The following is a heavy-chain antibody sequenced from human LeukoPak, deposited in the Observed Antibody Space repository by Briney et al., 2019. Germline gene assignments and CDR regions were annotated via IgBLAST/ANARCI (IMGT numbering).Heavy chain of an antibody. J-gene: IGHJ3*02. V-gene: IGHV3-9*03. CDR3: AKLISGDRDGFDI. Sequence: GGSLRLSCAASGFSFEDSAMYWVRQAPGKGLEWVSGISWNSVSIGYADSVKGRFTISGDNAKNSLYLQMNSVRAEDMALYYCAKLISGDRDGFDIWGQGTMVTVSS. CDR1: GFSFEDSA. D-gene: IGHD5-24*01. CDR2: ISWNSVSI.